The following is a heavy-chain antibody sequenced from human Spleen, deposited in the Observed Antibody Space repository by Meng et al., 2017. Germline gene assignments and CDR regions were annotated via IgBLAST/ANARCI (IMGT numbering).Heavy chain of an antibody. CDR1: DDSFNNYY. CDR2: IYYSGST. CDR3: AVGTFDI. Sequence: SETLSLTCTVSDDSFNNYYWNWIRQTPGKGLEWIGYIYYSGSTNYNPSLKSRVTISVDTSKNQFSLKLSSVTAADTAVYYCAVGTFDIWGQGTMVTVSS. J-gene: IGHJ3*02. V-gene: IGHV4-59*01. D-gene: IGHD7-27*01.